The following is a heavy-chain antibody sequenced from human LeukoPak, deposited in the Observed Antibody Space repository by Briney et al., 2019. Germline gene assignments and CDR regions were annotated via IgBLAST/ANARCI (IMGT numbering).Heavy chain of an antibody. V-gene: IGHV3-23*01. J-gene: IGHJ3*02. D-gene: IGHD1-26*01. CDR3: AKDGSAPHSGSYSLDVFDI. CDR1: GFSFSSYA. Sequence: GGSLRLSCAASGFSFSSYAMSWVRQAPGKGGEGVSAISGSGGSAYYADSVKGRFTISRHNSKNTLYLQMNSLRAEDTAVYYCAKDGSAPHSGSYSLDVFDIWGQGTMVTVSS. CDR2: ISGSGGSA.